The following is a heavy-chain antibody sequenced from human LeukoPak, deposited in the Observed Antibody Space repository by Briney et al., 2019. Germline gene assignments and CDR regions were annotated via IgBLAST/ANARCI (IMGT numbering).Heavy chain of an antibody. CDR2: INRNGGST. J-gene: IGHJ4*02. V-gene: IGHV3-20*04. D-gene: IGHD2-8*01. CDR1: GFTFDDYG. CDR3: ARGFRNGPFDC. Sequence: GGSLRLSCEASGFTFDDYGMRWVRQPSGKGLEWVSGINRNGGSTDYADSVKGRFTISRDNAKNSHFLQMNSLRVEDTALYYCARGFRNGPFDCWGQGTLVTVSS.